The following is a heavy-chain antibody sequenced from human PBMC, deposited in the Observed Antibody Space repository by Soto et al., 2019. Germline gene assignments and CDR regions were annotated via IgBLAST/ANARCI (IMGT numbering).Heavy chain of an antibody. D-gene: IGHD1-1*01. V-gene: IGHV1-58*01. CDR3: AATGRVKGYYYGVDV. J-gene: IGHJ6*02. CDR2: IVVDSGNT. Sequence: ASVKVSCKASGFTFTRSAVQWVRQARGQRLEWIGWIVVDSGNTIYAQKFQERVTITRDMSTSTLYMELHSPASEDTAVYYCAATGRVKGYYYGVDVWGQGTTVTVSS. CDR1: GFTFTRSA.